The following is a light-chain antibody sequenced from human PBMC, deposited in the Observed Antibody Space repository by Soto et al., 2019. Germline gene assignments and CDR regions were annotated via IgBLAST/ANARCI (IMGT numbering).Light chain of an antibody. CDR3: PQYNSLPTT. V-gene: IGKV3-15*01. Sequence: EIVMPQSPATLSVSPGERATLSCRASQSVSSNLAWYQQKPGQAPRLLIYGASTRATGIPARFSGSGSGTEFTLTISSLQSEDVAVYYWPQYNSLPTTFRGGTKVEI. CDR1: QSVSSN. J-gene: IGKJ4*01. CDR2: GAS.